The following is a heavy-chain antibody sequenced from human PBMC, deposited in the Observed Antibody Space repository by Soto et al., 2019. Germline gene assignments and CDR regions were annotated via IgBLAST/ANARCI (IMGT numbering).Heavy chain of an antibody. CDR2: LSWNSNTI. D-gene: IGHD6-19*01. CDR1: GFTFDDYV. CDR3: AKDFNPYQGVAGVAY. V-gene: IGHV3-9*01. J-gene: IGHJ4*02. Sequence: EVQLVESGGGLVQPGMSLRLSCVASGFTFDDYVIHWVRQAPGKGLEWVSSLSWNSNTISYADSVKGRFTISRDNAKNSLYLQMNSLRVEDTALYYCAKDFNPYQGVAGVAYWGQGTLVTVSS.